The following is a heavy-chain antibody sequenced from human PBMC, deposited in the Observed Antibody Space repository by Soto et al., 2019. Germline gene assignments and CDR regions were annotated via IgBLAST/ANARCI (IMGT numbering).Heavy chain of an antibody. D-gene: IGHD4-4*01. V-gene: IGHV1-18*04. CDR2: ISIHNGNT. J-gene: IGHJ6*03. CDR3: ARMATVDNSHYFRDG. Sequence: QAQLLQSGGELKKSGASVKVSCKASGYTFNTYGISWVRQAPGQGLEWMAWISIHNGNTNFAQKSQGKVTLTTGTSTSRANMERRSLRSDDTIVSYSARMATVDNSHYFRDGWGKGTTVNVSS. CDR1: GYTFNTYG.